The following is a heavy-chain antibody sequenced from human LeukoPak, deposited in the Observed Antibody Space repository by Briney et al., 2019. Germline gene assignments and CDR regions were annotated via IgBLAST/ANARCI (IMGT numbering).Heavy chain of an antibody. D-gene: IGHD6-13*01. J-gene: IGHJ6*03. CDR3: ARGSRIAAAGRSWYYYYYMDV. CDR2: INPSGGST. V-gene: IGHV1-46*01. Sequence: ASVKVSCKASGYTFTSYYMHWVRQAPGQGLEWMGIINPSGGSTSYAQKFQGRVTMTRDTSTSTVYMELSSLRSENTAVYYCARGSRIAAAGRSWYYYYYMDVWGKGTTVALSS. CDR1: GYTFTSYY.